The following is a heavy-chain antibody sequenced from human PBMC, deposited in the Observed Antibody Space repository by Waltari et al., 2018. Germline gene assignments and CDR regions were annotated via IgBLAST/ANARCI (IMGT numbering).Heavy chain of an antibody. CDR2: IIPIFGTA. CDR3: ARIAAAGTRWYFDL. V-gene: IGHV1-69*01. D-gene: IGHD6-13*01. CDR1: GGTFSSYA. Sequence: QVQLVQSGAAVTKPGSSVKVSCKASGGTFSSYAISWVRQPPGQGLEWMGGIIPIFGTANYAQKFQGRVTITADESTSTAYMELSSLRSEDTAVYYCARIAAAGTRWYFDLWGRGTRVTVSS. J-gene: IGHJ2*01.